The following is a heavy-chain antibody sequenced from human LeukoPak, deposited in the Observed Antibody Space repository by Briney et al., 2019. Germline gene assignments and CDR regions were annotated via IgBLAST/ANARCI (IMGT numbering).Heavy chain of an antibody. Sequence: SETLSLTCTVSGDSMSSSGQYWGWIRQSPVKGLEWIGSIYNSGSTYYSPSLKSRVIIPVDTSKNQFSLELRSVTAADTAIYYCARNMTAVSRLDVFDIWGPGTMVTVS. CDR2: IYNSGST. D-gene: IGHD4-17*01. V-gene: IGHV4-39*01. J-gene: IGHJ3*02. CDR3: ARNMTAVSRLDVFDI. CDR1: GDSMSSSGQY.